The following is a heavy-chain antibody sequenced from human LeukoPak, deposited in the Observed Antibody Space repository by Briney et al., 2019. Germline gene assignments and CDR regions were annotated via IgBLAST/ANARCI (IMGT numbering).Heavy chain of an antibody. Sequence: PSETLSLTCTVSGGSITSYYWSWIRQPAGKGLEWIGSLYSSGSINYNPSLKSRVTMSLDTSKNQFSLKLSSLTAADTVVYYCAGNDPYYDKAYYYYDMLVWGKGAAVTLSS. CDR2: LYSSGSI. V-gene: IGHV4-4*07. CDR1: GGSITSYY. CDR3: AGNDPYYDKAYYYYDMLV. D-gene: IGHD3-22*01. J-gene: IGHJ6*03.